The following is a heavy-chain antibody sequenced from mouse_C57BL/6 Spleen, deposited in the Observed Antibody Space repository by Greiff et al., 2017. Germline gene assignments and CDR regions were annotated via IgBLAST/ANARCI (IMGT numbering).Heavy chain of an antibody. J-gene: IGHJ3*01. D-gene: IGHD2-3*01. CDR2: INPNNGGT. V-gene: IGHV1-18*01. CDR1: GYTFTDYN. Sequence: VQLQQSGPELVKPGASVKIPCKASGYTFTDYNMDWVKQSHGKSLEWIGDINPNNGGTNYNQKFKGKATLTVDKSSSTAYMERRSLTSEDTAVYYCARSKDGYPPFAYWGQGTLVTVSA. CDR3: ARSKDGYPPFAY.